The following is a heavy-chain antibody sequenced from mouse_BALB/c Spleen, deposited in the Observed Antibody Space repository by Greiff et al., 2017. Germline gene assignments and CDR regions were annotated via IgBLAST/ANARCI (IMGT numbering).Heavy chain of an antibody. CDR1: GFSLTSYG. CDR2: IWAGGST. Sequence: QVQLKESGPGLVAPSQSLSITCTVSGFSLTSYGVHWVRQPPGKGLEWLGVIWAGGSTNYNSALMSRLSISKDNSKSQVFLKMNSLQTDDTAMYYCAREFITTAPDWFAYWGQGTLVTVSA. CDR3: AREFITTAPDWFAY. V-gene: IGHV2-9*02. D-gene: IGHD1-2*01. J-gene: IGHJ3*01.